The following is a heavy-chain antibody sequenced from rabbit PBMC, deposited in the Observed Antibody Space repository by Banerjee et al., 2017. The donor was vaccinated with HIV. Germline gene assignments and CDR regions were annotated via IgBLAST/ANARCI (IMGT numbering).Heavy chain of an antibody. Sequence: QQQLEESGGGLVKPGGSLTLTCTASGLDFSSSYWICWVRQAPGKGLEWIACIYAGSSGSTYYANWAKGRFTVSKTSSTTVTLQMTSLTAADTATYFCARDEDATSYYAFNLWGPGTLVTVS. D-gene: IGHD6-1*01. CDR1: GLDFSSSYW. J-gene: IGHJ4*01. CDR2: IYAGSSGST. CDR3: ARDEDATSYYAFNL. V-gene: IGHV1S45*01.